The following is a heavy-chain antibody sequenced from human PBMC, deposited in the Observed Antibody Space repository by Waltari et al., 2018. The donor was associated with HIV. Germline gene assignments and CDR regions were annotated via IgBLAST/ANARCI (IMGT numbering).Heavy chain of an antibody. V-gene: IGHV1-8*01. J-gene: IGHJ4*02. Sequence: QVQLVQSGAEVRKPGAPVKVSCTASGYTFTTYDINWVRQAPGQGLEWMGWINPNSGNTGYAQKFQGRVTMTRDTSRSTAYMELTSLTSEDTAVYHCSRGRGYSYGYSDLWGQGTLVTVSS. CDR2: INPNSGNT. CDR3: SRGRGYSYGYSDL. CDR1: GYTFTTYD. D-gene: IGHD5-18*01.